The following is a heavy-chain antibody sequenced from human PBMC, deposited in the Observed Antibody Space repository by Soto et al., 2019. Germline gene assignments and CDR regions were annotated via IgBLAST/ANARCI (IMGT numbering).Heavy chain of an antibody. CDR2: IKQDGSEK. Sequence: GSLRLSCAASRFTFSSYWMSWVRQAPGKGLEWVANIKQDGSEKYYVDSVKGRFTISRDNAKNSLYLQMNSLRAEDTAVYYCARGGYYDILTGYYSYWGQGTLVTVSS. J-gene: IGHJ4*02. V-gene: IGHV3-7*01. CDR3: ARGGYYDILTGYYSY. CDR1: RFTFSSYW. D-gene: IGHD3-9*01.